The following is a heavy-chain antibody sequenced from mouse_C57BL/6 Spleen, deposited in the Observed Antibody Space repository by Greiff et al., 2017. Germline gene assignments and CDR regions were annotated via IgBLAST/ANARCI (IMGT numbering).Heavy chain of an antibody. CDR1: GYTFTSYW. J-gene: IGHJ3*01. V-gene: IGHV1-52*01. CDR3: ARGDYSNTWFAY. D-gene: IGHD2-5*01. CDR2: IDPSDSET. Sequence: QVQLKQPGAELVRPGSSVKLSCKASGYTFTSYWMHWVKQRPIQGLEWIGNIDPSDSETHYNQKFKDKATLTVDKSSSTAYMQLSSLTSEDSAVYYCARGDYSNTWFAYWGQGTLVTVSA.